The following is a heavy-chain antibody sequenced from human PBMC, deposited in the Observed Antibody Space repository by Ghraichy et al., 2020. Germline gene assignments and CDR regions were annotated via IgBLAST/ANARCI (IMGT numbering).Heavy chain of an antibody. CDR2: ISSNGSTI. J-gene: IGHJ3*02. CDR3: AIDQGSGNYPSYAFDI. Sequence: LSLTCAASGFTFSSYKMNWVRQAPGKGLEWVSYISSNGSTIYYSDYVKGRFTISRDNAKNSLYLKMNSLRAEYTAVNYCAIDQGSGNYPSYAFDIWGQGTMVTVSS. CDR1: GFTFSSYK. V-gene: IGHV3-48*03. D-gene: IGHD1-26*01.